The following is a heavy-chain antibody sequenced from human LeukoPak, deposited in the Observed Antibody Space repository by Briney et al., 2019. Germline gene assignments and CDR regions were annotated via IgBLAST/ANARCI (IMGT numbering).Heavy chain of an antibody. CDR2: ISGSGDNT. Sequence: PGGSLRLSCAASGFTFSSFGMSWVRQAPGKGLEWVSAISGSGDNTYYADSVKGRFTISRDSSKNTLFLQMNRLRPEDAAVYYCAKAPVTTCRGAFCYPFDYWGLGTLVTVSS. J-gene: IGHJ4*02. D-gene: IGHD2-15*01. CDR3: AKAPVTTCRGAFCYPFDY. V-gene: IGHV3-23*01. CDR1: GFTFSSFG.